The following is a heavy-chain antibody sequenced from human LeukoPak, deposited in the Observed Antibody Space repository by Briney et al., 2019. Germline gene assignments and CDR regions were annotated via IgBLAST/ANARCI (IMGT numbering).Heavy chain of an antibody. D-gene: IGHD2/OR15-2a*01. CDR3: ARQEYSNSYFDY. CDR1: GGSICSNTYY. Sequence: KPSETLSLTCTVSGGSICSNTYYWGSIRQPPGEGLEWIGSIYYSGSTYYNPSLKSPVTISVDTSKNQFSPKLSSVTAADTAVYYCARQEYSNSYFDYWVQGTLVTVSS. V-gene: IGHV4-39*01. J-gene: IGHJ4*02. CDR2: IYYSGST.